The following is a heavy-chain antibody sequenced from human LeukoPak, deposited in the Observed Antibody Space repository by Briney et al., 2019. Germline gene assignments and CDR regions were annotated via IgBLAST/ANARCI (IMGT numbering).Heavy chain of an antibody. Sequence: SDTLSLTCTVSGYSISSSDWWAWIRQFPGKGLEWIGYIYYTGSTYYNPSLKSRATMSVDTSKNQFSLKLSSMTAMDTAVYYCARKYDSGWYDYWGQGILVTVSS. CDR1: GYSISSSDW. V-gene: IGHV4-28*01. J-gene: IGHJ4*02. CDR2: IYYTGST. D-gene: IGHD6-19*01. CDR3: ARKYDSGWYDY.